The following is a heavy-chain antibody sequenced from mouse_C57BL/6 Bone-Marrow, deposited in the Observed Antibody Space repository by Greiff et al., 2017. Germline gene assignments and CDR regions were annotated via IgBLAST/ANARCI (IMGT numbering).Heavy chain of an antibody. V-gene: IGHV1-69*01. CDR1: GYTFTSYW. CDR2: IDPSDSYT. J-gene: IGHJ3*01. Sequence: VQLQQPGAELVMPGASVKLSCKASGYTFTSYWMHWVKQRPGQGLEWIGEIDPSDSYTTYNQKFKGKSTLNVDKSSSTAYMQLSSLTSEYSAVYYCARGGFYYDYDVSWFAYWGQGTLVTVSA. CDR3: ARGGFYYDYDVSWFAY. D-gene: IGHD2-4*01.